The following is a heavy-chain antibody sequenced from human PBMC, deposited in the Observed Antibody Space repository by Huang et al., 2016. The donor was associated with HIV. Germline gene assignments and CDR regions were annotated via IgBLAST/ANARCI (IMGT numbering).Heavy chain of an antibody. D-gene: IGHD3-22*01. V-gene: IGHV3-30*04. J-gene: IGHJ4*02. CDR1: GFTFSSYT. CDR2: ISYDRRNN. CDR3: ARDSSGYYSSPALDY. Sequence: QVQLVESGGGVVQPGRSLRLSCAASGFTFSSYTIHWVRQAPGKGLEWVAVISYDRRNNDYADSVRGRFTISRDNSKNTLFLHMTGLRAEDTAVYFCARDSSGYYSSPALDYWGQGTLVTVSS.